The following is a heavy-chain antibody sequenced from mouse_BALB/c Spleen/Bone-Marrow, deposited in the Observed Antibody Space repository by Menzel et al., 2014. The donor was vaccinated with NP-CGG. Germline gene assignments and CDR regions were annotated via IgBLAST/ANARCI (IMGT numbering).Heavy chain of an antibody. Sequence: EVKLVESGTVLARPGASVKMSCKASGYSFTRYWMHWVKQRPGQGLEWIGVIYPGNSDTIYNQKFKGKAKLTAVTSASTAYMELNSLTNEDAAVYYCTSSYYDYGGFPYWGQGTLVTVSA. D-gene: IGHD2-4*01. CDR3: TSSYYDYGGFPY. V-gene: IGHV1-5*01. CDR2: IYPGNSDT. J-gene: IGHJ3*01. CDR1: GYSFTRYW.